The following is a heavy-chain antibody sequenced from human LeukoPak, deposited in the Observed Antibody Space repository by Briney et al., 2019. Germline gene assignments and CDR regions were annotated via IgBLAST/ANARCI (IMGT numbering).Heavy chain of an antibody. D-gene: IGHD2-8*01. CDR3: ATSLFCSNGVCYTGGYYFDY. CDR2: MNPNSGNT. J-gene: IGHJ4*02. V-gene: IGHV1-8*03. CDR1: GYSFTSYD. Sequence: ASVTVSCKASGYSFTSYDVTWVRQAPGQGLEWMGWMNPNSGNTAYAQKFQGRVTITGDTSITTAYMELSSLRSEDTAVYYCATSLFCSNGVCYTGGYYFDYWGQGTLVTVSS.